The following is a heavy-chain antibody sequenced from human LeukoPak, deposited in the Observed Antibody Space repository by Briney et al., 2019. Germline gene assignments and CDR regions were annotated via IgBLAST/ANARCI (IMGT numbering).Heavy chain of an antibody. Sequence: SCKTSAYSFTPYAMHWVRQAPGKGLEWVTFIRKDGSHKFYVDSVRGRFTISRDNSKNTVSLQMNSLRTDDTAVYFCAKSSGSGFDHWGQGTLVTVSS. CDR1: AYSFTPYA. J-gene: IGHJ4*02. D-gene: IGHD1-26*01. CDR2: IRKDGSHK. V-gene: IGHV3-30*02. CDR3: AKSSGSGFDH.